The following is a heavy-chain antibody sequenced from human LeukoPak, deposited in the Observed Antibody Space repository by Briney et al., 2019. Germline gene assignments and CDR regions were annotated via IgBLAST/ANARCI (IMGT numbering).Heavy chain of an antibody. CDR1: GGTFSSYT. CDR2: IIPILGIA. Sequence: GSSVKVSCKASGGTFSSYTISWVRQAPGQGLEWMGRIIPILGIANYAQKFQGRVTITADKSTSTAYMELSSLRSEDTAVYYCARQAGWGTGYYYYYYMDVWGKGTTVTVSS. V-gene: IGHV1-69*02. CDR3: ARQAGWGTGYYYYYYMDV. J-gene: IGHJ6*03. D-gene: IGHD1-1*01.